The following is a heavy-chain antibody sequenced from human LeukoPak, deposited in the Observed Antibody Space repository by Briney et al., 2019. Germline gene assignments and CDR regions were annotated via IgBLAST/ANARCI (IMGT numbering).Heavy chain of an antibody. J-gene: IGHJ4*02. Sequence: GGSLRLSCAASGFSFSASYMSWVRQASGKGLESGSVISNEGATYYADSVKGRFSISRDNSKNTVSLQMNSLRAEDTAVYFCVRDSTISGWYELGYWGQGTLVTVSS. D-gene: IGHD6-19*01. V-gene: IGHV3-53*01. CDR3: VRDSTISGWYELGY. CDR1: GFSFSASY. CDR2: ISNEGAT.